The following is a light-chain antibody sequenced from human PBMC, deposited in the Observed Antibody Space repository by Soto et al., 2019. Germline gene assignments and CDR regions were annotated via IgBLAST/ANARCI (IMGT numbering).Light chain of an antibody. J-gene: IGKJ5*01. CDR1: QSVSIL. Sequence: EIVMTHSPATLSVSPVERATLSCRASQSVSILLAWYQQKPGQAPRLLISGASSRATGIPDRFSGSGSATDFTLTISRLEPEDFAVYYCQQRSNWPITFGQGTRLEIK. CDR2: GAS. CDR3: QQRSNWPIT. V-gene: IGKV3D-20*02.